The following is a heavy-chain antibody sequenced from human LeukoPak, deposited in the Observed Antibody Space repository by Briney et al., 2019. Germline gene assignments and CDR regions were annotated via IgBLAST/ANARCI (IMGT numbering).Heavy chain of an antibody. V-gene: IGHV1-18*04. CDR2: MSPYSGYT. J-gene: IGHJ3*02. CDR3: ARGYCSGTTCRYVGIRGFDI. D-gene: IGHD2-2*01. CDR1: GYTFTSYY. Sequence: ASVKVSCMASGYTFTSYYMHWVRQAPGQGLEWMGWMSPYSGYTNYAQKVHDRVTMTTDTSTNTAYLELKTLTSDDTAMYYCARGYCSGTTCRYVGIRGFDIWGQGTMVTVSS.